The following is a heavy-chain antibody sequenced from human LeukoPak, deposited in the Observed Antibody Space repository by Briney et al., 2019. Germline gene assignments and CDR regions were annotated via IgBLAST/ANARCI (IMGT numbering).Heavy chain of an antibody. V-gene: IGHV1-69*13. CDR2: ITPIFGTA. CDR1: GGTFSSYA. CDR3: ATGDRRNNWFDP. J-gene: IGHJ5*02. Sequence: GASVKVSCKASGGTFSSYAISWVRQAPGQGLEWMGGITPIFGTANYAQKFQGRVTITADESTSTAYMELSSLRSEDTAVYYCATGDRRNNWFDPWGQGTLVTVSS. D-gene: IGHD4-17*01.